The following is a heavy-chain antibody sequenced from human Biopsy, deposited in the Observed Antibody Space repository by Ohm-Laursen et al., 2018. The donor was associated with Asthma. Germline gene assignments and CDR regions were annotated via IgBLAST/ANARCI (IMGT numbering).Heavy chain of an antibody. CDR3: ARKAGSCISRTCYALDF. CDR1: GGTFNTYV. CDR2: INSVFGTT. D-gene: IGHD2-2*01. J-gene: IGHJ4*02. V-gene: IGHV1-69*01. Sequence: SSVKVSCKSLGGTFNTYVIGWVRQAPGQGLEWMGGINSVFGTTTYPQKFQDRVTITADDSTSTVYMELSSLRSEDTAVYYCARKAGSCISRTCYALDFWGQGTLVTVSS.